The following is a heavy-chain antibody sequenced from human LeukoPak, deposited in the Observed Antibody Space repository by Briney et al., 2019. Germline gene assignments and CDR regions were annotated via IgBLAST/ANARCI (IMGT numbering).Heavy chain of an antibody. CDR3: AVWNYHYGMDV. Sequence: GGSLRLSCAASGFTFSSYAMSWVRQAPGKGLEWVSAISGSGGSTYYADSEKGRFTISRDNSKNTLYLQMNSLRAEDRAIYYCAVWNYHYGMDVWGGETTVSVSS. CDR1: GFTFSSYA. J-gene: IGHJ6*04. D-gene: IGHD1-7*01. V-gene: IGHV3-23*01. CDR2: ISGSGGST.